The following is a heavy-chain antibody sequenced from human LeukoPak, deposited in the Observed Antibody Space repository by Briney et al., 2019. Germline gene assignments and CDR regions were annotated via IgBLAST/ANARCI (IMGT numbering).Heavy chain of an antibody. D-gene: IGHD6-19*01. CDR1: GFTSSSYA. Sequence: PGGSLRLSCAASGFTSSSYAMSRVRQAPGKGLEWVSAISGSGGSTYYADSVKGRFTISRDNSKNTLYLQMNSLRAEDTAVYYCAKGPSVAVAGTDYWGQGTLVILSS. CDR3: AKGPSVAVAGTDY. V-gene: IGHV3-23*01. J-gene: IGHJ4*02. CDR2: ISGSGGST.